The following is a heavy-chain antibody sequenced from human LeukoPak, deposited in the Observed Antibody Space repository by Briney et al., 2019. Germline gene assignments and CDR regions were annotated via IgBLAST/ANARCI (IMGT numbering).Heavy chain of an antibody. CDR1: GYTFTGYY. CDR3: ARDYYGSGNYYRWFDP. D-gene: IGHD3-10*01. CDR2: INPNSGGT. V-gene: IGHV1-2*04. J-gene: IGHJ5*02. Sequence: ASVKVSCKASGYTFTGYYMHWVRQAPGQGLEWMGWINPNSGGTNYAQKFQGWVTMTRDTSISTAYMELSRLRSDDTAVYYCARDYYGSGNYYRWFDPWGQGTLVTVSS.